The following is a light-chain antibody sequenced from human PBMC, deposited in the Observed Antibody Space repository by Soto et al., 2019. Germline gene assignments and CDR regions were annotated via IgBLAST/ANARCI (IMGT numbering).Light chain of an antibody. CDR1: SSDVGNYNL. V-gene: IGLV2-23*02. Sequence: QSALTQPASVSGSPGQSITISGTGTSSDVGNYNLVSWYQQHPGKAPKLMIYEVTKRPSRVSNRFSGFKSGNMASLTFSGLQAEDEADYYCCSYAGGRIFYVFGTGTKLTVL. CDR2: EVT. J-gene: IGLJ1*01. CDR3: CSYAGGRIFYV.